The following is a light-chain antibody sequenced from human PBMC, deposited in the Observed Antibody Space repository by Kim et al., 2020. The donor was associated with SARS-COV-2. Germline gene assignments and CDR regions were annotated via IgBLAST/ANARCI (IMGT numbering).Light chain of an antibody. CDR3: QIWDSSIVA. CDR2: RDN. Sequence: SYELTQPLSVSVALGQTASITCGGDNIGSKNVHWYQQKPGQAPVLVIYRDNNRPSGIPERFSGSNSGHTATLTISRAQAGDEADYYCQIWDSSIVALGGGTQLTVL. CDR1: NIGSKN. J-gene: IGLJ2*01. V-gene: IGLV3-9*01.